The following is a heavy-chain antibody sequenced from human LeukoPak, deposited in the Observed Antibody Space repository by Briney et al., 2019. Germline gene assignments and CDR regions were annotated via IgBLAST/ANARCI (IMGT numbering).Heavy chain of an antibody. J-gene: IGHJ3*02. CDR3: AKDPEIRYFDWYPPPNAFDI. CDR2: ISYDSAIK. CDR1: GFTLSRDS. Sequence: GGSLRLSCAASGFTLSRDSMNWVRQAPGKGLEWISYISYDSAIKYYADSVRGRFTISRDNSKNTLYLQMNSLRAEDTAVYYCAKDPEIRYFDWYPPPNAFDIWGQGTMVTVSS. D-gene: IGHD3-9*01. V-gene: IGHV3-48*01.